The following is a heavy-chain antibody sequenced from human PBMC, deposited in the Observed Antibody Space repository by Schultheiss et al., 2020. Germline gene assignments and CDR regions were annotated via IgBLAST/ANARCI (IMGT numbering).Heavy chain of an antibody. CDR2: IYYSGST. CDR3: ARIQRYYGMDV. V-gene: IGHV4-38-2*01. D-gene: IGHD5-18*01. Sequence: SETLSLTCAVSGYSISSGYYWGWIRQPPGKGLEWIGYIYYSGSTYYNPSLKSRVTMSLDTSKNQFSLKLSAVTAADTAVYYCARIQRYYGMDVWGQGTTVTVSS. CDR1: GYSISSGYY. J-gene: IGHJ6*02.